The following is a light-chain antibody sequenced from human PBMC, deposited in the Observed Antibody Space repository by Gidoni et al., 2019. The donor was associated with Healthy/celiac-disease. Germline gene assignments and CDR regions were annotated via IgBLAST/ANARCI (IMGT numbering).Light chain of an antibody. CDR3: AAWDDSLSGWV. V-gene: IGLV1-47*02. CDR1: SSNIPSNY. CDR2: SNN. Sequence: QSVLTHPPSASGTPGHRVTISCSGISSNIPSNYVYCYQQLPVTAHKLLIYSNNQRPSGVPYRFSGSKSGTSASLAISGLRSEDEADYYCAAWDDSLSGWVYGGGTKLTVL. J-gene: IGLJ3*02.